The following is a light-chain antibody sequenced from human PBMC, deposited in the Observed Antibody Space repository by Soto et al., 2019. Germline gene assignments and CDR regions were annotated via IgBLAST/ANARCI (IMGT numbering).Light chain of an antibody. CDR1: QGVTTN. CDR3: QQYYNWPPT. CDR2: DVS. V-gene: IGKV3-15*01. J-gene: IGKJ1*01. Sequence: ERVTLSCRAGQGVTTNFAWYQQKSGQAPRLLIYDVSTRATGIPARFSGTGSETDFTLTISSLLSEDFAVYYCQQYYNWPPTFGQGTKVDIK.